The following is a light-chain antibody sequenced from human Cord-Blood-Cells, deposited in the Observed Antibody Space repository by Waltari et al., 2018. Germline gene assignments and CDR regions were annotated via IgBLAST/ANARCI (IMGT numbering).Light chain of an antibody. Sequence: QSALTQPAPVSGSPGQSIPIPCTGTSSDVGGYNYVSWYQQHPGKAPKLMIYDGSNRPSGVSNRFSGSKSGNTASLTISGLQAEDEADYYCSSYTSSSTVVFGGGTKLTVL. CDR3: SSYTSSSTVV. J-gene: IGLJ2*01. V-gene: IGLV2-14*01. CDR1: SSDVGGYNY. CDR2: DGS.